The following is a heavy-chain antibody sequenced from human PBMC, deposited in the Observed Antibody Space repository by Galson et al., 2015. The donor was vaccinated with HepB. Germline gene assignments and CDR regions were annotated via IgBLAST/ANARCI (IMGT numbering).Heavy chain of an antibody. V-gene: IGHV3-30*18. J-gene: IGHJ4*02. CDR3: AKDPYLYSALAGTMAGFDY. D-gene: IGHD6-19*01. CDR1: GFTFSNYG. Sequence: SLRLSCAASGFTFSNYGMHWVRQAPGKGLEWVAVISYDGSNKYYADSAKGRFTISRDNSKNTLYLQMNSLRAEGTALYYCAKDPYLYSALAGTMAGFDYWGQGTLVTVSS. CDR2: ISYDGSNK.